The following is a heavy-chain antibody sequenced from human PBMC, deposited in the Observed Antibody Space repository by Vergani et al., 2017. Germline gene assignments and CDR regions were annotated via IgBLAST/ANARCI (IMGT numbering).Heavy chain of an antibody. J-gene: IGHJ6*02. D-gene: IGHD3-10*01. CDR3: ARATLGSGXYYNVGYYYYGMDV. CDR1: GYTFTGYY. Sequence: QVQLVQSGAEVKKPGASVQVSCKASGYTFTGYYMHWVRQAPGQGLEWMGWINPNSGGTNYAQKFQGRVTMTRDTSISTAYMELSRLRSDDTAVYYCARATLGSGXYYNVGYYYYGMDVWGQGTTVTVSS. CDR2: INPNSGGT. V-gene: IGHV1-2*02.